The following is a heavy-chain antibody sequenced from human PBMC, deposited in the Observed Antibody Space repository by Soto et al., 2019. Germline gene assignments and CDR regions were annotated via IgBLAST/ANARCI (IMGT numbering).Heavy chain of an antibody. V-gene: IGHV1-3*01. Sequence: ASVKVSCKASGYTFTSYAMHWLRQAPGQRLEWMGWINAGNGNTKYSQKFQGRVTITRDTSASTAYMELSSLRSEDTAVYYCAREPYTSITIFSGFDPWGQGTLVTVSS. CDR3: AREPYTSITIFSGFDP. CDR2: INAGNGNT. J-gene: IGHJ5*02. D-gene: IGHD3-9*01. CDR1: GYTFTSYA.